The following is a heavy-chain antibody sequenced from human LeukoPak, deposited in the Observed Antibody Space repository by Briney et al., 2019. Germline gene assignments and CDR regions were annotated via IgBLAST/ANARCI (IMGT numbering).Heavy chain of an antibody. CDR3: AKKYSTGLDP. CDR1: GFTFNIYA. CDR2: ITGSGGNT. D-gene: IGHD1-26*01. Sequence: GGSLRLSCAASGFTFNIYAMSWVRQAPGKGLEWVSVITGSGGNTFYADSVKGRFTISRDNSKNTLYLQMNSLRAEDTAVYYCAKKYSTGLDPWGQGTLVTVSS. V-gene: IGHV3-23*01. J-gene: IGHJ5*02.